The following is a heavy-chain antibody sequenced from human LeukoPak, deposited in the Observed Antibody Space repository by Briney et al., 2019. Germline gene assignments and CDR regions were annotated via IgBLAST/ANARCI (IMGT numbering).Heavy chain of an antibody. J-gene: IGHJ5*01. CDR3: TRAITYFYGSVTYDWFDS. Sequence: GGSLRLSCAASGFTFSSYAMHWVRQTPGKGLMWVARIKSDGSTIYADSVQGRFTISRDNAKNMVYLQMNSLRADDTAIYYCTRAITYFYGSVTYDWFDSWGQGTRVTVSS. D-gene: IGHD3-10*01. CDR1: GFTFSSYA. CDR2: IKSDGST. V-gene: IGHV3-74*01.